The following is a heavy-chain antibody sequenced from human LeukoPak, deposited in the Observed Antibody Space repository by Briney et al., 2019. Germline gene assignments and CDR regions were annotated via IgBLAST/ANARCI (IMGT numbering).Heavy chain of an antibody. CDR3: ARDSGSYSDAFDI. Sequence: SETLSLTCTVSGGSISSGGYYWSWIRQHPGKGLEWIGYIYYSGSTYYNPSLKSRFTISVDTSKNQFSLKRSSVTAADTAVYYCARDSGSYSDAFDIWGQGTMVTVSS. D-gene: IGHD1-26*01. V-gene: IGHV4-31*03. CDR1: GGSISSGGYY. J-gene: IGHJ3*02. CDR2: IYYSGST.